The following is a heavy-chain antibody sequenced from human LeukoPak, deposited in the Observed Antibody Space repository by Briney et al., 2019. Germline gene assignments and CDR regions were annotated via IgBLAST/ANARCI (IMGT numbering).Heavy chain of an antibody. CDR3: ARLRIAAAGTILPLRGYNWFDP. V-gene: IGHV1-3*01. D-gene: IGHD6-13*01. Sequence: ASVKVSCKASGYTFTSYAMHWVRQAPGQRLEWMGWIDAGNGNTKYSQKLQGRVTMTTDTSTSTAYMELRSLRSDDTAVYYCARLRIAAAGTILPLRGYNWFDPWGQGTLVTVSS. J-gene: IGHJ5*02. CDR2: IDAGNGNT. CDR1: GYTFTSYA.